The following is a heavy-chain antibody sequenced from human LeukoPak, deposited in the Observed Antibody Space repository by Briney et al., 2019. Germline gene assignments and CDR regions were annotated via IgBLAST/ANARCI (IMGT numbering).Heavy chain of an antibody. CDR2: IYPGDSDT. CDR1: GYSFTSYW. CDR3: ARVIAARPDGHWFDR. D-gene: IGHD6-6*01. J-gene: IGHJ5*02. V-gene: IGHV5-51*01. Sequence: GESLQISCKGSGYSFTSYWIGWVRQMPGKGLEWMGIIYPGDSDTRYSPSFQGQVTISADKSISTAYLQWSSLKASDTAMYYCARVIAARPDGHWFDRWGQGTLVTVSS.